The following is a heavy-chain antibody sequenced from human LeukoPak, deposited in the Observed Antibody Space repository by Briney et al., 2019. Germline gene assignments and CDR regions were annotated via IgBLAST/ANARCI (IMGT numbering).Heavy chain of an antibody. J-gene: IGHJ4*02. V-gene: IGHV4-39*07. D-gene: IGHD3-22*01. CDR2: IYYSGST. CDR3: ARGSDYYYDSSGYDVIFDY. Sequence: SETLSLTCTVSGGSISSSSYYWGWIRQPPGRGLEWIGSIYYSGSTYYNPSLKSRVTISVDTSKNHFSLKLSSVTAADTAVYYCARGSDYYYDSSGYDVIFDYWGQGTLVTVSS. CDR1: GGSISSSSYY.